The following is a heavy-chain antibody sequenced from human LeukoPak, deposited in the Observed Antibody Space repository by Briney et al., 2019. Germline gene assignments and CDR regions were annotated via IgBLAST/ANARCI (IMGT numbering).Heavy chain of an antibody. V-gene: IGHV3-7*01. Sequence: PGGPLRLSCAASGFTFSSYWMSWVRQAPGKGLEWVANIKQDGSEKYYVDSVKGRFTISRDNAKNSLYLQMNSLRAEDTAVYYCAREDTEAGGSYYYYYGMDVWGQGTTVTVSS. CDR1: GFTFSSYW. D-gene: IGHD1-26*01. CDR2: IKQDGSEK. CDR3: AREDTEAGGSYYYYYGMDV. J-gene: IGHJ6*02.